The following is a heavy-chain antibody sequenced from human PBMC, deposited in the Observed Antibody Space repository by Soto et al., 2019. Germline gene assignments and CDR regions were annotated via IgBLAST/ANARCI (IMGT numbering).Heavy chain of an antibody. V-gene: IGHV4-4*02. CDR2: IYHSGNT. D-gene: IGHD3-10*01. J-gene: IGHJ4*02. CDR1: GGSISSSNW. Sequence: QVQLQESGPGLVKPSGTLSLTCAVSGGSISSSNWWSWVRQPPGKGLEWIGEIYHSGNTNYNPSLRSRVTMAVDTSRKQFSLKLSSVPAADTDVYYCARRWGEGRVDYWGQGTLVTVSS. CDR3: ARRWGEGRVDY.